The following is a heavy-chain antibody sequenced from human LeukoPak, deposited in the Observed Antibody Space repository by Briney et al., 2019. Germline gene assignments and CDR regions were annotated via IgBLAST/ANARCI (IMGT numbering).Heavy chain of an antibody. CDR3: ARLLGPLDYVWGSSRSD. CDR2: IYYSGST. D-gene: IGHD3-16*02. V-gene: IGHV4-39*07. CDR1: GGFISNSNSH. Sequence: SETLSLTCTVSGGFISNSNSHWGWIRQPPGKGLEGVGTIYYSGSTYYKSSLKSRVTISVDTSKNQFSLKLSSVTAADTAVYYCARLLGPLDYVWGSSRSDWGQGTLVTVSS. J-gene: IGHJ4*02.